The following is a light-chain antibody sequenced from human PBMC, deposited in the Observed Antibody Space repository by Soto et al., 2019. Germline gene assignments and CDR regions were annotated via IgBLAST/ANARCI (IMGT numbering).Light chain of an antibody. CDR3: QSYDNTLSARYV. J-gene: IGLJ1*01. Sequence: QSALTQPRSVSGSPGQSVTFSCTGTSGDIGAYNYVSWYQFHPGKAPKMIIYDVNKRPSGVPDRFSGSKSGNTASLAITGLQAEDEGDYYCQSYDNTLSARYVFGTGTKVTVL. V-gene: IGLV2-11*01. CDR2: DVN. CDR1: SGDIGAYNY.